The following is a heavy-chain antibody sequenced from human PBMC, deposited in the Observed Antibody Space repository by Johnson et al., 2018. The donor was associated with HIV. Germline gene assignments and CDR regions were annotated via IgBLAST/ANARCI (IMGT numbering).Heavy chain of an antibody. CDR2: IKQDGSEK. CDR1: GFTLSTYW. CDR3: ARGGLLWFGHPAD. J-gene: IGHJ3*01. D-gene: IGHD3-10*01. Sequence: VQLVESGGGLVQPGGSLRLSCAASGFTLSTYWMSWVRQAPGKGLEWVANIKQDGSEKYCVDSVKGRFTISRDNAKNSLYLQMNSLRAEDTAVYYCARGGLLWFGHPADWGQGTMVTVSS. V-gene: IGHV3-7*01.